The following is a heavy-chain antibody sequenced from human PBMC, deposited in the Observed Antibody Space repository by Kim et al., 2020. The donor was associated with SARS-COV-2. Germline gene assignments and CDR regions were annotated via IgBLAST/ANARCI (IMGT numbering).Heavy chain of an antibody. D-gene: IGHD2-15*01. CDR1: GYTFTTYW. Sequence: GESLKIPCKGSGYTFTTYWIGWVRQMPGKGLEWMGIIYPGDSDTRYSPSSQGQVTISADKSISTAYLQWSSLKASDTAMYYCARSKQVYVVFHYWGQATLVTVCS. J-gene: IGHJ4*02. CDR2: IYPGDSDT. CDR3: ARSKQVYVVFHY. V-gene: IGHV5-51*01.